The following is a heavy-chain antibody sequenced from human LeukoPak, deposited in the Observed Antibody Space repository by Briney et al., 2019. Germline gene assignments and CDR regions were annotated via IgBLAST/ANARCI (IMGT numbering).Heavy chain of an antibody. Sequence: GGSLRLSCAASGFTFSSYGMHWVRQAPGQGLEWVAFIRYDGSNKYYADSVKGRFTISRDNSKNTLYLQMNSLRAEDTAVYYCAKDGATNYYYMDVWGKGTTVTVSS. CDR1: GFTFSSYG. J-gene: IGHJ6*03. CDR3: AKDGATNYYYMDV. CDR2: IRYDGSNK. V-gene: IGHV3-30*02. D-gene: IGHD1-14*01.